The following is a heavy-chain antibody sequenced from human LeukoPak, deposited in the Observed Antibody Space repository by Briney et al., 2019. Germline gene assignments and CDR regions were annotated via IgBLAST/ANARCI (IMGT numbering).Heavy chain of an antibody. J-gene: IGHJ4*02. D-gene: IGHD3-10*01. CDR1: GFTFSSYG. V-gene: IGHV3-33*01. CDR3: ARGIITMVRGRAERSIDY. Sequence: GGSLRLSCAASGFTFSSYGMHWVRQAPGKGLEWVAVIWYDGSNKYYADSVKGRFTISRDNSKNTLYLQMNSLRAEDTAVYYCARGIITMVRGRAERSIDYWGQGTLVTVSS. CDR2: IWYDGSNK.